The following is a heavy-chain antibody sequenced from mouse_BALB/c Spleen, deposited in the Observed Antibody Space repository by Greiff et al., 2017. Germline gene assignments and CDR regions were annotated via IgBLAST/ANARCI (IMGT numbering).Heavy chain of an antibody. CDR2: IDPENGDT. Sequence: DVQLQESGAELVRSGASVKLSCTASGFNIKDYYMHWVKQRPEQGLEWIGWIDPENGDTEYAPKFQGKATMTADTSSNTAYLQLSSLTSEDTAVYYCNEGLGRSRAMDYWGQGTSVTVSS. CDR1: GFNIKDYY. D-gene: IGHD4-1*01. J-gene: IGHJ4*01. V-gene: IGHV14-4*02. CDR3: NEGLGRSRAMDY.